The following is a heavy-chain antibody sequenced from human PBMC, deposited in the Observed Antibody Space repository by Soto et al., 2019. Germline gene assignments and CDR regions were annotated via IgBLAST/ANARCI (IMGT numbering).Heavy chain of an antibody. J-gene: IGHJ4*02. Sequence: TLSLTCTVSGGSISSGDYYWSWIRQPPGKGLEWIGHIYYSGSTHYNPSLKSRVTISVDTSKNQFSLKLSSVTAADTAVYYCARVGGFGATTIDYWGQGTLVTVSS. D-gene: IGHD3-10*01. V-gene: IGHV4-30-4*01. CDR3: ARVGGFGATTIDY. CDR1: GGSISSGDYY. CDR2: IYYSGST.